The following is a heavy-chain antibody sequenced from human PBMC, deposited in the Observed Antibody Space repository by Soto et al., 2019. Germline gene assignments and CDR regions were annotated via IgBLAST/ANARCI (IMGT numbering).Heavy chain of an antibody. D-gene: IGHD3-9*01. CDR3: ARMHYDIWTGPRGFDY. CDR2: IDWDDDK. J-gene: IGHJ4*02. Sequence: SGPTLVNPTQTLTLTCTFSGFSLSTSGMCVSWIRQPPGKALEWLALIDWDDDKYYSTSLKTRLTISKDTSKNQVVLTMTNMDPVDTATYYCARMHYDIWTGPRGFDYWGQGTLVTVSS. CDR1: GFSLSTSGMC. V-gene: IGHV2-70*01.